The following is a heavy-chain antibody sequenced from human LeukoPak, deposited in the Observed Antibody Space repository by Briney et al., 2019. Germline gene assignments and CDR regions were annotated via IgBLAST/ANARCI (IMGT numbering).Heavy chain of an antibody. CDR1: GFSFSIYS. CDR2: ISSTSSYI. D-gene: IGHD6-19*01. V-gene: IGHV3-21*01. CDR3: ARELIAVADTVGDF. Sequence: GGSLRLSCAAPGFSFSIYSMNWVRQAPGSGLEWVSSISSTSSYISYADSVKGRFTISRDNAKNSLYLQMNRLRAEDTAVYYCARELIAVADTVGDFWGQGTLVTVSS. J-gene: IGHJ4*02.